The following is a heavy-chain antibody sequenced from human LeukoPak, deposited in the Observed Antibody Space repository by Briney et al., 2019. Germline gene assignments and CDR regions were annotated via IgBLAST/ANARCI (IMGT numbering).Heavy chain of an antibody. J-gene: IGHJ4*02. V-gene: IGHV3-21*01. CDR2: ISSSSSYI. D-gene: IGHD4-23*01. CDR3: ARDQHYGGNSPPFDY. CDR1: GFTFSSYS. Sequence: GGSLRLSCAASGFTFSSYSMNWVRQAPGKGLEWVSSISSSSSYIYYADSVKGRFTISRDNAKNSLYLQMNSLRAEDTAVYYCARDQHYGGNSPPFDYWGQGTLVTVSS.